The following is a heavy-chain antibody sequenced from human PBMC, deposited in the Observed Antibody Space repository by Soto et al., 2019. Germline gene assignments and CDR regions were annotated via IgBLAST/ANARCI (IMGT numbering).Heavy chain of an antibody. CDR3: ARDLNVGVAVAGYGMDV. J-gene: IGHJ6*02. V-gene: IGHV1-2*04. D-gene: IGHD6-19*01. CDR1: GYTFTGDY. CDR2: INPNSGGT. Sequence: RASVKGSWKAAGYTFTGDYMHWVRQAPGQGLEWMGWINPNSGGTNYAQKFQGWVTMTRDTSISTAYMELSRLRSDDTAVYYCARDLNVGVAVAGYGMDVWGQGTTVTVSS.